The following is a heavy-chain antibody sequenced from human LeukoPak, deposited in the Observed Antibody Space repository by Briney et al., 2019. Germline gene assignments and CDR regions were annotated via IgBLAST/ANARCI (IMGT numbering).Heavy chain of an antibody. CDR3: ARGYYDYVWGSYRYSLYFDY. J-gene: IGHJ4*02. V-gene: IGHV1-69*13. Sequence: SVKVSCKASGGTFSSYAISWVRRAPGQGLEWMGGIIPIFGTANYAQKFQGRVTITADESTSTAYMELSSLRSEDTAVYYCARGYYDYVWGSYRYSLYFDYWGQGTLVTVSS. D-gene: IGHD3-16*02. CDR1: GGTFSSYA. CDR2: IIPIFGTA.